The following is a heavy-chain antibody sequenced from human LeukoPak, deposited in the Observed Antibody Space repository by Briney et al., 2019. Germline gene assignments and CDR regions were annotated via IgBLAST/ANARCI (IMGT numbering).Heavy chain of an antibody. J-gene: IGHJ4*02. D-gene: IGHD1-26*01. CDR3: ARSSSLYYFES. V-gene: IGHV4-61*02. Sequence: SETLSLTCTVSGGSISSGSYYWSWIRQPAGKGLEWIGRIYTSGSTNYNPSLKSRVTISVDTSKNQFSLKLSSVTAADTAVYYCARSSSLYYFESWGQGTLVTVSS. CDR1: GGSISSGSYY. CDR2: IYTSGST.